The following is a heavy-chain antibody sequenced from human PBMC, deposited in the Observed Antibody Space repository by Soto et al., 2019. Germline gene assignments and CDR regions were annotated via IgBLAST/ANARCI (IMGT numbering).Heavy chain of an antibody. D-gene: IGHD6-13*01. CDR2: IYYSGST. CDR1: GASISSPHDY. Sequence: SETLSLTCTVSGASISSPHDYWGWIRQSPGRGLEWIGSIYYSGSTYYNPSLKSRISISVDTSKNQFSLKLTSVTAADTAVYYCARRYSSSWLYSRPWGQGTLVTVSS. CDR3: ARRYSSSWLYSRP. J-gene: IGHJ5*02. V-gene: IGHV4-39*01.